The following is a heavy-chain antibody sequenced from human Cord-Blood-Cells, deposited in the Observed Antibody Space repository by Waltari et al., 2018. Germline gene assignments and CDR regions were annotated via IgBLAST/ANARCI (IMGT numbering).Heavy chain of an antibody. D-gene: IGHD3-3*01. J-gene: IGHJ4*02. CDR3: ARAKGTIFGVVISYFDY. V-gene: IGHV4-38-2*01. Sequence: QVQLQESGPGLVKPSETLSLTCAVSGYSISSGYYWGWIRQPPGKGLEWIGSIYHSGSTYYNPSLKGRVTISVDTSKNQFSLKLSSVTAADTAVYYCARAKGTIFGVVISYFDYWGQGTLVTVSS. CDR2: IYHSGST. CDR1: GYSISSGYY.